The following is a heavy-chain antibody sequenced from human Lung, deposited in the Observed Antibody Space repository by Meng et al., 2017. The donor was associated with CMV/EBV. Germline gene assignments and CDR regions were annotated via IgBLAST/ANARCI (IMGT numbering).Heavy chain of an antibody. J-gene: IGHJ4*02. CDR1: GSTFRSYA. Sequence: SXMIXXVASGSTFRSYAMHWVRQAPGKGLEWVAFISYDGGKKYYADSVTGRFTISRDNSNNTLYLQMSSLRADDTAVYYCVRSIAPYTSSWYGVWGQGXLVTVSS. D-gene: IGHD6-13*01. CDR3: VRSIAPYTSSWYGV. V-gene: IGHV3-30-3*01. CDR2: ISYDGGKK.